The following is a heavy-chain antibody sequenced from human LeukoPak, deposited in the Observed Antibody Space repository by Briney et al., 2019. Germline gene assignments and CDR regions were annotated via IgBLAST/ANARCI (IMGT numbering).Heavy chain of an antibody. Sequence: GRSLRLSCAASGFTFSSYGMHWVRQAPGKGLEWVAVISYDGSNKYYADSVKGRFTISRDNSKNTLYLRMNSLRAEDTAVYYCANTYQVADWGQGTLVTVSS. D-gene: IGHD2-15*01. CDR2: ISYDGSNK. CDR1: GFTFSSYG. CDR3: ANTYQVAD. V-gene: IGHV3-30*18. J-gene: IGHJ4*02.